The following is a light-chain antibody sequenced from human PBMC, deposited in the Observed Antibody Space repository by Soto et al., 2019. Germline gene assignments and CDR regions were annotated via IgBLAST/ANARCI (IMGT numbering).Light chain of an antibody. CDR2: GAS. J-gene: IGKJ1*01. Sequence: EIVMTQSPATLSVSPGERATLSCRAGQSVSSNLAWYRQKPGQAPRLLIYGASTRATGIPARFSGSGSGTDFTLTISSLQSEDFAVYYCQQYNNWPQTFGQGTKVEIK. V-gene: IGKV3D-15*01. CDR1: QSVSSN. CDR3: QQYNNWPQT.